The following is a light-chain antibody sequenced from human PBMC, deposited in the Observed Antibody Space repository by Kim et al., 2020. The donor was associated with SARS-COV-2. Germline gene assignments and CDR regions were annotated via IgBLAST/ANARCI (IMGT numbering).Light chain of an antibody. CDR2: RNN. V-gene: IGLV3-9*01. CDR1: NMGRKD. Sequence: VSGSVGETARVPCGGDNMGRKDVHGYQLRPGQAPVLVIHRNNNRPSGIPERFSGSNSANTATLTISGAQAGDEAEYFCQIWDIDTIFGGGTQLTVL. CDR3: QIWDIDTI. J-gene: IGLJ2*01.